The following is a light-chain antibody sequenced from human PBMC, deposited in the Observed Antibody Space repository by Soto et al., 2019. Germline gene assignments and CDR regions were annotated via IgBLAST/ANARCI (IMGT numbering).Light chain of an antibody. CDR1: NSDVGSFDL. V-gene: IGLV2-23*02. CDR3: CSYADTTSLFV. Sequence: QYALTQPASVSGSPGQSITISCTGSNSDVGSFDLVSWFQQYPGKAPKLILYEVSKRPLGVSNRFSGSKSGYTASLTISGLQAEDEGDYYCCSYADTTSLFVFGTGTKVTVL. J-gene: IGLJ1*01. CDR2: EVS.